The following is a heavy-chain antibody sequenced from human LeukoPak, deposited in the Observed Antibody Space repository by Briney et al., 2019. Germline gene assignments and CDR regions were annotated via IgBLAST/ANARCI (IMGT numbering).Heavy chain of an antibody. Sequence: ASVKVSCKASGYTFTSYAMHWVRQAPGQRLEWMGWINAGNGNTKYSQEFQGRVTITRDTSASTAYMELSSLRSEDMAVYYCARGSYSGSYYGRGSYYYYYMDVWGKGTTVTVSS. CDR1: GYTFTSYA. D-gene: IGHD1-26*01. CDR2: INAGNGNT. CDR3: ARGSYSGSYYGRGSYYYYYMDV. J-gene: IGHJ6*03. V-gene: IGHV1-3*03.